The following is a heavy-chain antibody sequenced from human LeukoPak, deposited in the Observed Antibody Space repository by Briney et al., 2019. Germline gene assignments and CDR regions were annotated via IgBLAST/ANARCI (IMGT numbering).Heavy chain of an antibody. CDR3: ARPGAAAGTTLGAFDI. J-gene: IGHJ3*02. Sequence: GGSLRLSCAASGFTLSSHAIHWVRQAPGKGLEWVALISYDGNIKYYADSVKGRFTISRDNSTNTLSLQMNSLRAEDTAVYYCARPGAAAGTTLGAFDIWGQGTMVTVSS. D-gene: IGHD6-13*01. CDR1: GFTLSSHA. CDR2: ISYDGNIK. V-gene: IGHV3-30*04.